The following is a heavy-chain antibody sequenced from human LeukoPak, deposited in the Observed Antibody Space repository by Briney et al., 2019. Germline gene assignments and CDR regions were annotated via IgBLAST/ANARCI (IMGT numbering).Heavy chain of an antibody. CDR1: GGTFSNYA. CDR2: IISMFGKA. Sequence: GASVKVSCKASGGTFSNYAINWVRQAPGQGLVWMGGIISMFGKANYAQKFQGRVTITADESTRTAYMELSSLRSEDTAVYYCARGWLAETTVVTPYNYWGRGTLVSVSS. CDR3: ARGWLAETTVVTPYNY. D-gene: IGHD4-23*01. V-gene: IGHV1-69*13. J-gene: IGHJ4*02.